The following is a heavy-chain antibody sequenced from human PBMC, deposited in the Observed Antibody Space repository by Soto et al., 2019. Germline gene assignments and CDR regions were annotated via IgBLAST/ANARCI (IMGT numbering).Heavy chain of an antibody. CDR2: VSCSGGST. CDR3: AKPPDYNWNDY. Sequence: GGSLRLSCAASGFTFSSYAMSWVRQAPGKGLEWISAVSCSGGSTYYADSVKGRFTISRDNSKDTLYLQMNNLRAEDTAVYYCAKPPDYNWNDYWGQGTLVTVSS. V-gene: IGHV3-23*01. CDR1: GFTFSSYA. J-gene: IGHJ4*02. D-gene: IGHD1-20*01.